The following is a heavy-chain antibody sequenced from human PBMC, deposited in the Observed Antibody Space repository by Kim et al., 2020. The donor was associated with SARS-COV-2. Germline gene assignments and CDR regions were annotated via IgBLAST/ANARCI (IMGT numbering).Heavy chain of an antibody. CDR2: ISSSGDNT. CDR3: AKDSAQGYSSSWPLNWFDS. J-gene: IGHJ5*01. V-gene: IGHV3-23*01. Sequence: GGSLRLSCTASAFTFSSYAMTWVRQAPGKGLEWVSTISSSGDNTYYADSVKGRFTVSRDNSKNTLYLLMNSLSAEDTAIYYCAKDSAQGYSSSWPLNWFDSWGQGTLVTVSS. D-gene: IGHD6-13*01. CDR1: AFTFSSYA.